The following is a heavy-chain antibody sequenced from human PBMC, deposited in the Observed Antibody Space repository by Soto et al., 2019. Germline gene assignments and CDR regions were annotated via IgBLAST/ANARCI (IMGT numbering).Heavy chain of an antibody. CDR2: ISGSGDRT. CDR1: GFSFNIYA. V-gene: IGHV3-23*01. D-gene: IGHD3-16*02. Sequence: GGSLRLSCAASGFSFNIYAMSWVRQAPGKGLEWVTGISGSGDRTHYVDSVKGRFTISRDNVKNTLYLQMNSLRAEDTAVYYCAKASTYEYVWGSFRYYFDHWGQGALVTVSS. CDR3: AKASTYEYVWGSFRYYFDH. J-gene: IGHJ4*02.